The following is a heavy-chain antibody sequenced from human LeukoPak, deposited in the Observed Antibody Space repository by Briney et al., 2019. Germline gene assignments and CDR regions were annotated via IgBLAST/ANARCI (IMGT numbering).Heavy chain of an antibody. J-gene: IGHJ6*03. CDR2: IYYSGST. Sequence: SETLSLTCTVSGGSISSHYWSWIRQPPGKGLEWIGYIYYSGSTNYNPSLKSRVTISVDTSKNQFSLKLSSVTAADTAVYYCARGVYSNYDEPYYYYYMDVWGKGTTVTVSS. CDR1: GGSISSHY. CDR3: ARGVYSNYDEPYYYYYMDV. D-gene: IGHD4-11*01. V-gene: IGHV4-59*11.